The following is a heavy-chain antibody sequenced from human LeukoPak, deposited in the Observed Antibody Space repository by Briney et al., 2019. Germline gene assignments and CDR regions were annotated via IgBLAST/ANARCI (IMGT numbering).Heavy chain of an antibody. V-gene: IGHV7-4-1*02. J-gene: IGHJ4*02. CDR3: VRGIDTTGYFNY. CDR2: INTNTGNP. D-gene: IGHD3-22*01. Sequence: ASVKISCKASGYTFTSYVLNWVRQAPGQGLECMGWINTNTGNPTYAQGLTGRFVFSLDTSVSTAFLQINSLKAEDTALYYCVRGIDTTGYFNYWGQGTLVTVSS. CDR1: GYTFTSYV.